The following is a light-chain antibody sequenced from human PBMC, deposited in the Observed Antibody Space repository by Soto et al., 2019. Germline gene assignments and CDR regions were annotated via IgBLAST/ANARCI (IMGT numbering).Light chain of an antibody. Sequence: QSVLTQPPSGSAAPGQKVTISCSGSSSNIESNYVSWYQQLPRTAPKLLIYDNNKRPSGIPDRFSGSKSGTSATLGITGLQTGDEADYYCGTWDSSLSGVVFGGGTKLTVL. V-gene: IGLV1-51*01. CDR2: DNN. CDR3: GTWDSSLSGVV. CDR1: SSNIESNY. J-gene: IGLJ2*01.